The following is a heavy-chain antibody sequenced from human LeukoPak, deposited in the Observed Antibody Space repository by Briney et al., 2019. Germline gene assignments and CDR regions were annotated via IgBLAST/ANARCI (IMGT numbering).Heavy chain of an antibody. Sequence: AGGSLRLSCAASGFTFSSYWMGWVRQAPGKGLEWVANIKQDGSEKYYVDSVKGRFTISRDNAKNSLYLQMNSLRAEDTAVYYCARLRSYPLLYFDYWGQGTLVTVSS. J-gene: IGHJ4*02. V-gene: IGHV3-7*01. CDR2: IKQDGSEK. CDR1: GFTFSSYW. D-gene: IGHD1-26*01. CDR3: ARLRSYPLLYFDY.